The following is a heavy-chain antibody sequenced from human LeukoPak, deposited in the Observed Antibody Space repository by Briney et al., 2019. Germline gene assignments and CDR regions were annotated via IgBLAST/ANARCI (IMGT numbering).Heavy chain of an antibody. CDR1: GFTFDDYT. Sequence: GGSLRLSCAASGFTFDDYTMHWVRQAPGKGLGWVSSISSSSSYIYYADSVKGRFTISRDNAKNSLYLQMNSLRAEDTAVYYCARSGYSSGWYPGTTWGQGTLVTVSS. D-gene: IGHD6-19*01. V-gene: IGHV3-21*03. J-gene: IGHJ5*02. CDR3: ARSGYSSGWYPGTT. CDR2: ISSSSSYI.